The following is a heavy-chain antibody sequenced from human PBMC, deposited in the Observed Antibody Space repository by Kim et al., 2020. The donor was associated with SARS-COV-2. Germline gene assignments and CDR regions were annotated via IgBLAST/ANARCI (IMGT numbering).Heavy chain of an antibody. J-gene: IGHJ4*02. D-gene: IGHD3-3*01. Sequence: TYYPDAGKGRFTISRDSPKNTLYLQMNSLSVEDTAMYYCARGARFSAIVDFWGQGTVVIVSS. V-gene: IGHV3-53*01. CDR2: T. CDR3: ARGARFSAIVDF.